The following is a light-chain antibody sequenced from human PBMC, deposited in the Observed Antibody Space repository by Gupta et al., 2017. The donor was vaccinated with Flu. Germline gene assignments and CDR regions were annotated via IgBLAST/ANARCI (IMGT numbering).Light chain of an antibody. Sequence: SVLTQSPSASGPPGQRVTISCSGGSSNIESNYVYWYQQLPGTAPKLLIYSNDQRPSGVPDRFSASKSGTSASLAISGLRAGDEADYYCATWDDSLNGQVFGGGTTLTVL. CDR2: SND. J-gene: IGLJ3*02. V-gene: IGLV1-47*02. CDR3: ATWDDSLNGQV. CDR1: SSNIESNY.